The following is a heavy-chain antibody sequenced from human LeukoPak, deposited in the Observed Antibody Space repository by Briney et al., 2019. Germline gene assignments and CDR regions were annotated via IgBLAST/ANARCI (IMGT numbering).Heavy chain of an antibody. CDR3: AKVMTRTMVRGVPPSDY. Sequence: PGGSLRLSCAASGFTFSSYAMSWVRQAPGKGLEWVSAISGSGGSTYYADSVKGRFTISRDNSKNTLYLQMNSLRAEDTAVYYCAKVMTRTMVRGVPPSDYRGQGTLVTVSS. CDR2: ISGSGGST. D-gene: IGHD3-10*01. J-gene: IGHJ4*02. CDR1: GFTFSSYA. V-gene: IGHV3-23*01.